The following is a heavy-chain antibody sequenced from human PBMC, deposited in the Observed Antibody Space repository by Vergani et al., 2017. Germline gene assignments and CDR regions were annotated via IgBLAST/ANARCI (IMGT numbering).Heavy chain of an antibody. CDR3: AREGRGYSGYLTIYYYYYYMDV. J-gene: IGHJ6*03. CDR1: GYTFTSYG. CDR2: ISAYNGNT. D-gene: IGHD5-12*01. V-gene: IGHV1-18*04. Sequence: QVQLVQSGAEVKKPGASVKVSCKASGYTFTSYGISWVRQAPGQGLEWMGWISAYNGNTNYAQKLQGRVTMTTDTSTSTAYMELRSLRSDDTAVYYCAREGRGYSGYLTIYYYYYYMDVWGKGTTVTVSS.